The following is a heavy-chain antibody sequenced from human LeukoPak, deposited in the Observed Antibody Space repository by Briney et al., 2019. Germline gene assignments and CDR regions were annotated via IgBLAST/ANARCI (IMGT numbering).Heavy chain of an antibody. J-gene: IGHJ6*03. CDR2: IYSSSGTT. CDR1: GGSITSSTYY. CDR3: ARELYYYMDV. V-gene: IGHV4-39*06. Sequence: SETLSLTCTVSGGSITSSTYYWGWIRQPPGKGLEWIGNIYSSSGTTYYNPSLSSRVTISPDRSKNQLTLKLSSVTAADTAVYYCARELYYYMDVWGKGTTVTVSS.